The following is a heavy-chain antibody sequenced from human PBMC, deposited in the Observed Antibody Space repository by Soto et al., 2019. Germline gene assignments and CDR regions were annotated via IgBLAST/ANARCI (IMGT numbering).Heavy chain of an antibody. D-gene: IGHD3-16*01. J-gene: IGHJ5*02. CDR3: ARVFFWGGFGGSNWHDP. CDR2: ISAYNGNT. V-gene: IGHV1-18*01. Sequence: ASVKVSCKASGYTFTSYGISWVRQAPGQGLEWMGWISAYNGNTNYAQKFQGRVTMTTDTSTSTAYMELRSLRSDDTAVYYCARVFFWGGFGGSNWHDPWSQGTLVTVSS. CDR1: GYTFTSYG.